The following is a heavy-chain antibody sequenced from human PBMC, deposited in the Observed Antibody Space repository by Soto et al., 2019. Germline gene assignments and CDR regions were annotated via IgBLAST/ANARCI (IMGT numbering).Heavy chain of an antibody. J-gene: IGHJ6*02. CDR2: ISSSGSII. V-gene: IGHV3-48*04. CDR3: VGDLSFCSRGICGADYYFSGMDV. CDR1: GFTFSSYA. Sequence: GGSLRLSCAASGFTFSSYAMSWVRQAPGKGLEWVSDISSSGSIIYYADSVKGRFTISRDNAKNSLYLQMNSLRAEDTAVYYCVGDLSFCSRGICGADYYFSGMDVWGQGTTVTVSS. D-gene: IGHD3-3*01.